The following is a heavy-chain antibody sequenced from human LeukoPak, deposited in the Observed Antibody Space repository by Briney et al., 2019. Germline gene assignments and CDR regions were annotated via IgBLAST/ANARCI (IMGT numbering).Heavy chain of an antibody. CDR2: IYTSGST. Sequence: SETLSLTCTVSGGSISSSSYYWSWIRQPAGKGLEWIGRIYTSGSTNYNPSLKSRVTISVDTSKNQFSLKLSSVTAADTAVYYCAGQRSVLRAFDIWGQGTMVTVSS. CDR3: AGQRSVLRAFDI. CDR1: GGSISSSSYY. V-gene: IGHV4-61*02. J-gene: IGHJ3*02.